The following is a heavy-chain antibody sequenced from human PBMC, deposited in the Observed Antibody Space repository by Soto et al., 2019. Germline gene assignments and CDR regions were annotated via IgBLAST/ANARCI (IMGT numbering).Heavy chain of an antibody. D-gene: IGHD2-2*01. CDR3: ARVRGASFSYYSTEV. V-gene: IGHV3-48*01. J-gene: IGHJ6*03. CDR1: GFTFSGYS. Sequence: GGSLRLSCAASGFTFSGYSMNWVRQTPGKGLEWISYITSGSSIIYSADSVKGRFTISRDNAKNSLYLQLNSLRAEDTAVYYCARVRGASFSYYSTEVWGKGTTVTVSS. CDR2: ITSGSSII.